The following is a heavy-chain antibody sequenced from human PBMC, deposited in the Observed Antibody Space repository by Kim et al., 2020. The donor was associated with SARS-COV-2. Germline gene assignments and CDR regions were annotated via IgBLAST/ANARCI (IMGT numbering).Heavy chain of an antibody. J-gene: IGHJ6*02. V-gene: IGHV7-4-1*02. CDR1: GDTFTSYA. CDR3: ARDPGVSTIFGVVIRNPNYYGMDV. D-gene: IGHD3-3*01. CDR2: INTNTGNP. Sequence: ASVKVSCKASGDTFTSYAMNWVRQAPGQGLEWMGWINTNTGNPTYAQGFTGRFVFSLDTSVSTAYLQISSLKAEDTAVYYCARDPGVSTIFGVVIRNPNYYGMDVWGQGTTVTVSS.